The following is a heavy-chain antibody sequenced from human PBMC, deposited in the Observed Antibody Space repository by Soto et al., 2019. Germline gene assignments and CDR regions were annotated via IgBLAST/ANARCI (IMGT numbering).Heavy chain of an antibody. D-gene: IGHD3-22*01. CDR1: GGSISSSSYY. Sequence: PSETLSLTCTVSGGSISSSSYYWGWIRQPPGKGLEWIGSIYYSGSTYYNPSLKSRVTISVDTSKNQFSLKLSSVTAADTAVYYCARCFRDTMIVVGAFDIWGQGTMVTVSS. V-gene: IGHV4-39*01. CDR2: IYYSGST. CDR3: ARCFRDTMIVVGAFDI. J-gene: IGHJ3*02.